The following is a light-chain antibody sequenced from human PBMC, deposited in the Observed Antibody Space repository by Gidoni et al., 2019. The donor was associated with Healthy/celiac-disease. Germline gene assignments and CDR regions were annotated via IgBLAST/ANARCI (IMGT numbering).Light chain of an antibody. Sequence: DVVMTQSPDSLAVSLGGRATINCKSSQSVLYSSNNKNYLSWYQQKPGQTPKLLIYWASTRESGVPDRLSGRGSGTDFTLSISSLQSEDVAVYYCQQYYSTPPTFXQXTKLXIK. CDR2: WAS. V-gene: IGKV4-1*01. CDR3: QQYYSTPPT. J-gene: IGKJ2*01. CDR1: QSVLYSSNNKNY.